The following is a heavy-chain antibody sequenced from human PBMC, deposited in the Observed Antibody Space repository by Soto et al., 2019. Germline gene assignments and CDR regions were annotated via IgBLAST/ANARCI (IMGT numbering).Heavy chain of an antibody. CDR2: INHSGST. CDR3: ARDPAPQDNDNLTGYFHFDY. Sequence: SETLSLTCAVYGGSFSGYYWSWIRQHPGKGLEWIGEINHSGSTNYNPSLKSRVTISVDTSKNTLYLLMNSLRSEDTAIYYCARDPAPQDNDNLTGYFHFDYWGQGTLVTVSS. D-gene: IGHD3-9*01. CDR1: GGSFSGYY. V-gene: IGHV4-34*01. J-gene: IGHJ4*02.